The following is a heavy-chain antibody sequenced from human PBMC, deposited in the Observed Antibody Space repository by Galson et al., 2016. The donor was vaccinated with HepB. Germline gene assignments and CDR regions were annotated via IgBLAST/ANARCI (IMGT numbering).Heavy chain of an antibody. V-gene: IGHV3-21*01. D-gene: IGHD1-7*01. Sequence: LRLSCAASGFIFSDYGMNWVRQAPGKGLEWVSSISSSSSYIYYAGSLKGRFTISRDNAKNSLYLQMNSLTVDDTAVYYCARDALPGITGTIESWGQGTLVTVSS. CDR3: ARDALPGITGTIES. CDR2: ISSSSSYI. J-gene: IGHJ4*02. CDR1: GFIFSDYG.